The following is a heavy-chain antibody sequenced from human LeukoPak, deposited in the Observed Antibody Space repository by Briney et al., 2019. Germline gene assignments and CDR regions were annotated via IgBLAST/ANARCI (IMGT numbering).Heavy chain of an antibody. CDR1: GYTFTGYH. CDR3: ARDLTGDLYTFFDY. D-gene: IGHD3-16*02. J-gene: IGHJ4*02. V-gene: IGHV1-2*02. CDR2: IQSDSGDT. Sequence: ASVKVSCKATGYTFTGYHLHWVRQAPGQGLEWMAWIQSDSGDTNYAQKFQGRVTVTRDKFTRTSYIEVDRLSSDDTAVYYCARDLTGDLYTFFDYWGQGTLVTVSS.